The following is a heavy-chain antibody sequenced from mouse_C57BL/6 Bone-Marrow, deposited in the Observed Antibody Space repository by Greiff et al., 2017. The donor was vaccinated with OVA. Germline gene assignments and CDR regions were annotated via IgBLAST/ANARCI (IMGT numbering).Heavy chain of an antibody. CDR3: ALITTDLHWYVDV. CDR1: GYTFTDYN. CDR2: INPNNGGT. J-gene: IGHJ1*03. V-gene: IGHV1-18*01. D-gene: IGHD1-1*01. Sequence: DVKLQESGPELVKPGASVKIPCKASGYTFTDYNMDWVKQSPGKSLEWIGDINPNNGGTIYNQKFKGKATLTVDKSSSTAYMELRSLTSEDTAVYYCALITTDLHWYVDVWGTGTTVTVSS.